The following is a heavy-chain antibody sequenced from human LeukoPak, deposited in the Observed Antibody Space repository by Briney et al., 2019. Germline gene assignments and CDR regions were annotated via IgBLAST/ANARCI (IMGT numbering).Heavy chain of an antibody. CDR2: INRSGST. Sequence: PSETLSLTCAVYGGSFSGCYWSWIRQPPGKGLEWIGEINRSGSTNYNPSLKSRVTISVDTSKNQFSLKLSSVTAADTAVYYCAREAGQLLWFGEPPDYMDVWGKGTTVTVSS. V-gene: IGHV4-34*01. J-gene: IGHJ6*03. CDR3: AREAGQLLWFGEPPDYMDV. D-gene: IGHD3-10*01. CDR1: GGSFSGCY.